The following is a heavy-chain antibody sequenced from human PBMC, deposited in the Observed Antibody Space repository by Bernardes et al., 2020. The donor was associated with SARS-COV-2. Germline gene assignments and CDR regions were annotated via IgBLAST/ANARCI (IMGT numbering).Heavy chain of an antibody. CDR2: VSWEGSTT. D-gene: IGHD3-3*01. V-gene: IGHV3-43*01. J-gene: IGHJ3*01. CDR3: ATERQSLTVFGVGHDAFDF. Sequence: GSLRLSCAASGFTFEDYTMHWVRQVPGKGLEWVSLVSWEGSTTNYADSVKGRFIISRDSSRNTVHLQMDSLRKEDTALYYCATERQSLTVFGVGHDAFDFWGQGTMVTVSS. CDR1: GFTFEDYT.